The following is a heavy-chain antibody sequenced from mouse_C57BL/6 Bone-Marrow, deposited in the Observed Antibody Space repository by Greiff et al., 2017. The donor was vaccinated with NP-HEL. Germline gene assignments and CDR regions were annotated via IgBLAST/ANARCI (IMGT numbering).Heavy chain of an antibody. Sequence: QVQLQQPGAELVMPGASVKLSCKASGYTFTSYWMHWVKQRPGQGLEWIGEIDPSDSYTNYNQTFKGTSTLTVDKSSSTAYMQLSSLTSEDSAVYYCALLYYFDYWGQGTTLTVSS. CDR3: ALLYYFDY. CDR2: IDPSDSYT. J-gene: IGHJ2*01. CDR1: GYTFTSYW. V-gene: IGHV1-69*01.